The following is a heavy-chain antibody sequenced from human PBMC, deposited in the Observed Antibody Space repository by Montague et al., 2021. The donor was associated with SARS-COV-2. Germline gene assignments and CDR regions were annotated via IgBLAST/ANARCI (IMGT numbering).Heavy chain of an antibody. CDR3: ARAHSGSWAHLDN. Sequence: SQTLSLTCTVSGGSISSGSCYWSWIRQPAGKGLEWIGRIYTSGTTDYSFSLKSRVTISVDTSKNQFSLKLTSVTAADTAVYYCARAHSGSWAHLDNWGQGSLVTVSS. D-gene: IGHD5-12*01. CDR1: GGSISSGSCY. J-gene: IGHJ4*02. V-gene: IGHV4-61*02. CDR2: IYTSGTT.